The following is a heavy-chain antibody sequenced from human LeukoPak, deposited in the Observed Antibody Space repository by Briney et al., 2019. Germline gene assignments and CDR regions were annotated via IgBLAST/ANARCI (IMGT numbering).Heavy chain of an antibody. D-gene: IGHD6-13*01. CDR1: GFTFSSYS. J-gene: IGHJ4*02. Sequence: GVSLRLSCAASGFTFSSYSMNWVRQAPGKGLEWVSYISSSSSTIYYVDSVKGRFTISRDNAKNSLYLQMNSLRAEDTAVYYCAREAYDSSSWGGPFVDYWGQGTLVTVSS. CDR3: AREAYDSSSWGGPFVDY. CDR2: ISSSSSTI. V-gene: IGHV3-48*01.